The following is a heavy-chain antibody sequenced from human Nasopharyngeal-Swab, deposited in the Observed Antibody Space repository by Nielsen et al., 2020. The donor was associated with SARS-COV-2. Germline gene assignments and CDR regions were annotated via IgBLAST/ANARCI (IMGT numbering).Heavy chain of an antibody. J-gene: IGHJ4*02. CDR2: INAGNGNT. Sequence: WVRQAPGQRLEWMGWINAGNGNTKYPQKFQGRVTITRDTSASTAYMELSSLRSEDTAVYYCARAGMGRGFDYWGQGTLVTVSS. CDR3: ARAGMGRGFDY. V-gene: IGHV1-3*01. D-gene: IGHD3-10*01.